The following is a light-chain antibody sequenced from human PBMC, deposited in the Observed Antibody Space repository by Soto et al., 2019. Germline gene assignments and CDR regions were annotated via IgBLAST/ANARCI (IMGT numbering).Light chain of an antibody. V-gene: IGKV3-11*01. Sequence: IVLTHSPATLSFSPGNIATLSFRASQNISSYLIWYQQRPGQSPRVLIYDVSNRATGIPTRFSGSGSGTDFTLTIGSLEPEDFAVYYCQQRSNWPITFGQGTRLEIK. CDR3: QQRSNWPIT. CDR1: QNISSY. CDR2: DVS. J-gene: IGKJ5*01.